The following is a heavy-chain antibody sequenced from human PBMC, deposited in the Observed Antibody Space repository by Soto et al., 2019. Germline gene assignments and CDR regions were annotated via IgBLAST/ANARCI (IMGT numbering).Heavy chain of an antibody. D-gene: IGHD3-3*02. CDR2: VFSSGST. CDR1: GGAISSYY. CDR3: ARVAFSYFGMDV. J-gene: IGHJ6*02. Sequence: SETLSLTCIVPGGAISSYYWSWVRQPAGEGLEWIGRVFSSGSTNYNASLKSRVTMSIDTSKNEVSLTLRSVTAADTGGYYCARVAFSYFGMDVWGQGTTVTVSS. V-gene: IGHV4-4*07.